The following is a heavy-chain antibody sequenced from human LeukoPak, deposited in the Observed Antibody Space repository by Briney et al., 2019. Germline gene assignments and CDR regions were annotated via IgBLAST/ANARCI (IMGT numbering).Heavy chain of an antibody. J-gene: IGHJ4*02. V-gene: IGHV1-69*01. Sequence: SVKVSCKASGGTFSSYAISWVRQAPGQGLEWMGGIIPIFGTANYAQKFQGRVTITADESTSTAYMELSSLRSEDTAVYYCARASTMVRGVIEYYFDYWGQGTLVTVSS. CDR1: GGTFSSYA. CDR2: IIPIFGTA. CDR3: ARASTMVRGVIEYYFDY. D-gene: IGHD3-10*01.